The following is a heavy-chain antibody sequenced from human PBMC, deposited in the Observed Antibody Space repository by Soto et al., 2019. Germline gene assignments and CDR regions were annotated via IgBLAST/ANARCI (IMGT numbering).Heavy chain of an antibody. D-gene: IGHD5-18*01. CDR1: GFDFRNYA. Sequence: QPGGSLRLSCAASGFDFRNYAMHWVRQSPGKGPEWVAITSDDGDIQYYADSVKGRFTTSRDNSKNTLYLQMTSLRSEDAAVYFCARAVDAAMDPLDYWGQGTLVTVSS. J-gene: IGHJ4*02. CDR3: ARAVDAAMDPLDY. V-gene: IGHV3-30-3*01. CDR2: TSDDGDIQ.